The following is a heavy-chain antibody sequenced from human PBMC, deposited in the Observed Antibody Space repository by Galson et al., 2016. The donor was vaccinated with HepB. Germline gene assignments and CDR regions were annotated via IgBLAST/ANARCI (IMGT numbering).Heavy chain of an antibody. CDR1: GGNFNSNA. Sequence: SCKVSGGNFNSNAITWVRQAPGQGLEWMGGIIPLFHTRNYAETFQGRVTISADKSKNQFSLHLTAVTSADTAVYYCVRVGWKRLWRGLDYWGQGILISVSS. D-gene: IGHD1-1*01. CDR3: VRVGWKRLWRGLDY. J-gene: IGHJ4*02. V-gene: IGHV1-69*06. CDR2: IIPLFHTR.